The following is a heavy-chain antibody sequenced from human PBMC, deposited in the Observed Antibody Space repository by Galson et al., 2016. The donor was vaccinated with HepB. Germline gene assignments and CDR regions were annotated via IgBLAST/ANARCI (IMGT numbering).Heavy chain of an antibody. J-gene: IGHJ4*02. Sequence: VKVSCKASGDTSRKYPISWVRQAPGQGLEWMGGIIPPFGTPKHAQKFQGRVTLIADKSTNTAYMDLRSLRPDDTAVYYCVRHTGDDYFDYWGQGTLVTVSS. CDR1: GDTSRKYP. D-gene: IGHD4-17*01. CDR3: VRHTGDDYFDY. V-gene: IGHV1-69*06. CDR2: IIPPFGTP.